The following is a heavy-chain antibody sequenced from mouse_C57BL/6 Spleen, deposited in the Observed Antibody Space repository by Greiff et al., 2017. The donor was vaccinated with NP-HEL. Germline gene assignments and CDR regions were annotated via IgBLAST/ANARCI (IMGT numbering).Heavy chain of an antibody. CDR3: ATASSGYVDY. Sequence: EVKLEESGGGLVKPGGSLKLSCAASGFTFSDYGMHWVRQAPEKGLEWVAYISSGSSTIYSADTVKGRFTISRDNAKNTLFLQMTSLRSEDTAMYYCATASSGYVDYWGQGTTLTVSS. CDR2: ISSGSSTI. D-gene: IGHD3-2*02. CDR1: GFTFSDYG. J-gene: IGHJ2*01. V-gene: IGHV5-17*01.